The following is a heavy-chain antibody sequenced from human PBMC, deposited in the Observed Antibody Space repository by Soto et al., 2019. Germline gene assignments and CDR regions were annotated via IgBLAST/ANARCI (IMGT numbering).Heavy chain of an antibody. J-gene: IGHJ6*02. Sequence: SGPTLVNPTQTLTLTCTFSGFSLSTSGMCVSWIRQPPGKALEWLARIDWDDDKYYSTSLKTRLTISKDTSKNQVVLTMTNMDPVDTATYYCARILVVLVPAAPNYYYYYGMDVWGQGTTVTVSS. D-gene: IGHD2-2*01. CDR1: GFSLSTSGMC. V-gene: IGHV2-70*11. CDR3: ARILVVLVPAAPNYYYYYGMDV. CDR2: IDWDDDK.